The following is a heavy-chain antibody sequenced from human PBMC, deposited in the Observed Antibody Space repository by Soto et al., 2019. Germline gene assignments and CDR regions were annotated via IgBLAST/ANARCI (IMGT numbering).Heavy chain of an antibody. J-gene: IGHJ4*02. V-gene: IGHV3-30-3*01. CDR2: ISYDGSNK. D-gene: IGHD6-25*01. Sequence: PGGSLRLSCAASGFTFSSYAMHWVRQAPGKGLEWVAVISYDGSNKYCADSVKGRFTISRDNSKNTLYLQMNSLRAEDTAVYYCARAPIAAEIAFDYWGQGTLVTVSS. CDR3: ARAPIAAEIAFDY. CDR1: GFTFSSYA.